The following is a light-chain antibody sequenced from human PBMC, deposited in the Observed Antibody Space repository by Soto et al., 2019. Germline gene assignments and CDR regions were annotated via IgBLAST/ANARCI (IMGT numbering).Light chain of an antibody. CDR3: GTWDSSLSAYV. Sequence: QSVLTQPPSVSAAPGQKVTISCSGSSSNIGNNYVSWYQQHPGKAPKLMIYEVSNRPSGISNRFSGSKSGTSATLGITGLQTGDEADYYCGTWDSSLSAYVFGTGTKLTVL. CDR1: SSNIGNNY. V-gene: IGLV1-51*01. J-gene: IGLJ1*01. CDR2: EVS.